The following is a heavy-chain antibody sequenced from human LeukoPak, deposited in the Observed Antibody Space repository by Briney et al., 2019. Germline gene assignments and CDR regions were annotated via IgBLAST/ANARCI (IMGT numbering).Heavy chain of an antibody. CDR3: ARDNNHYYDSSGYYLSPPYFDY. J-gene: IGHJ4*02. V-gene: IGHV1-2*04. Sequence: ASVKVSCKASGYTFTGYYMHWVRQAPGQGLEWMGWINPNSGGTNYAQKFQGWVTMTRDTSISTAYMELSRLRSDDTAVYYCARDNNHYYDSSGYYLSPPYFDYWGQGTLVTVSS. CDR2: INPNSGGT. CDR1: GYTFTGYY. D-gene: IGHD3-22*01.